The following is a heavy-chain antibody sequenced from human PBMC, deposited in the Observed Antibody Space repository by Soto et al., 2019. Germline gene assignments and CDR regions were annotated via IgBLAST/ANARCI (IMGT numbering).Heavy chain of an antibody. CDR3: ARARRAVAGIFDY. D-gene: IGHD6-19*01. Sequence: QVQLQQWGAGLLKPSETLSLTCAVYGGSFSGYYWSWIRQPPGKGLEWIGEINHSGSTNYNPSLKSRVTISVDTSKNQFSLKLSSVTAADTAVYYCARARRAVAGIFDYWGQGTLVTVSS. J-gene: IGHJ4*02. CDR2: INHSGST. V-gene: IGHV4-34*01. CDR1: GGSFSGYY.